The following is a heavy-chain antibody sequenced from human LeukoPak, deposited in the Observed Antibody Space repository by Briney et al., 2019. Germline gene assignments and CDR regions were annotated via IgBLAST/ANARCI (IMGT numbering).Heavy chain of an antibody. CDR1: GGTFSSYA. CDR2: IIPIFGTA. CDR3: ARSLTTVTTAWFDP. J-gene: IGHJ5*02. D-gene: IGHD4-17*01. V-gene: IGHV1-69*15. Sequence: SVKVSCKASGGTFSSYAISWVQQAPGQGLEWIGRIIPIFGTANYAQKFQGRVTTTADESTSTAYMELSSLRSEDTAVYYCARSLTTVTTAWFDPWGQGTLVTVSS.